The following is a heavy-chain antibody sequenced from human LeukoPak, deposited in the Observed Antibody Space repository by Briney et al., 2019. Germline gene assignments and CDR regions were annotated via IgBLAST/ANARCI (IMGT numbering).Heavy chain of an antibody. CDR2: TYYRSKWYN. D-gene: IGHD5-18*01. Sequence: SQTLSLTCAISGDSVFSNSAAWNWIRHSPSRSLEWLGRTYYRSKWYNDYAVSVKSRITINPDTSKNQFSLQLNSVTPEDTAVYYCARSEVVWLRGLYYYYGMDVWGQGTTVTVSS. V-gene: IGHV6-1*01. J-gene: IGHJ6*02. CDR1: GDSVFSNSAA. CDR3: ARSEVVWLRGLYYYYGMDV.